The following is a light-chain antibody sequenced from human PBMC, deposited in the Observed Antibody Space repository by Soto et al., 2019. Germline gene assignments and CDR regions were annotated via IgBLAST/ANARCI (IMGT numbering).Light chain of an antibody. V-gene: IGKV3-20*01. CDR1: QSVSSSY. J-gene: IGKJ2*01. CDR2: GAS. CDR3: QQYGSSPDT. Sequence: EIVLTQSPGTLSLSPGDRATLSCRASQSVSSSYLAWYQQKPGQAPRLLIYGASSRATGIPDRFSGSGSGTDFTLTISRLEPEDFAVYYCQQYGSSPDTFGQGTKLDIK.